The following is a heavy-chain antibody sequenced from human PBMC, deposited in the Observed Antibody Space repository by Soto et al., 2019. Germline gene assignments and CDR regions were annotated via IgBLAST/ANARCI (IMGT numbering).Heavy chain of an antibody. CDR3: ARQGVRGVIRYFDS. Sequence: PSETLSLTCTVSGDSISSSSYYWALIRQPPGKGLEWIATIYYSGSTYYNPSLKSRVTISIDTSKNQVSLKLSSVTAADTAVYYCARQGVRGVIRYFDSWGQGTLVTVSS. CDR2: IYYSGST. CDR1: GDSISSSSYY. D-gene: IGHD3-10*01. J-gene: IGHJ4*02. V-gene: IGHV4-39*01.